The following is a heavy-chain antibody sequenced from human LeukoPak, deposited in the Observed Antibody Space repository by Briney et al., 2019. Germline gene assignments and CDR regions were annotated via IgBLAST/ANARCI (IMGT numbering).Heavy chain of an antibody. CDR3: AKDGPSTSPFDY. J-gene: IGHJ4*02. CDR2: IRYDGSNK. D-gene: IGHD2-2*01. V-gene: IGHV3-30*02. Sequence: GGSLRFSCAAPGFTFSSYGMHWVRQAPGKGLEWVAFIRYDGSNKYYADSVKGRFTISRDNSKNALYLQMNSLRAEDTVVYYCAKDGPSTSPFDYWGQGTLVTVSS. CDR1: GFTFSSYG.